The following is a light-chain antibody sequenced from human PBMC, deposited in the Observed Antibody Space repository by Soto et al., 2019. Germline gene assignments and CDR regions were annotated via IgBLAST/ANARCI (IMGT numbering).Light chain of an antibody. J-gene: IGKJ4*01. Sequence: DIQMTQSPSSLSASVGDRVTITCQASQDISNSLNWYQQKPGKAPDLLIYDSSNLETGVPSRFSGNESGEDFTFTISSLHPEDIGTYYCQQYDVPLFTVGGGTKVEI. V-gene: IGKV1-33*01. CDR2: DSS. CDR3: QQYDVPLFT. CDR1: QDISNS.